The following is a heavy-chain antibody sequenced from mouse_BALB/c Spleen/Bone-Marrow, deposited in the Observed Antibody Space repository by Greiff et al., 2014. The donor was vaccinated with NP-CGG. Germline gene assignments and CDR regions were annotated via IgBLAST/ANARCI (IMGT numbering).Heavy chain of an antibody. J-gene: IGHJ1*01. CDR2: IDLANGDT. V-gene: IGHV14-3*02. Sequence: VQLKDSGSELVKPGASVKLSCAASGFNFKDTYMHWVKQRPEQGLEWIGRIDLANGDTKYDPKFQGKATITADTSSNTAYLQLSSLTSEDTAVYYCTRPSFYYGSSYWYFDVWGAGTTVTVSS. CDR1: GFNFKDTY. D-gene: IGHD1-1*01. CDR3: TRPSFYYGSSYWYFDV.